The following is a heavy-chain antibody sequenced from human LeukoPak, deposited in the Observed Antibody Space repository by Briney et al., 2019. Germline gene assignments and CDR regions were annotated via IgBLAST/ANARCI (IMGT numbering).Heavy chain of an antibody. CDR3: ARVGDYYDTRGFSSDAFDI. J-gene: IGHJ3*02. Sequence: GGSPRLSCAASRFTFSDHYMDWFRQAPGKGLEWVARIRTRAKGYTTQYAPSVRDRFSISRDDSTNSVYLQMNSLKTEDTAVYFCARVGDYYDTRGFSSDAFDIWGLGTMVTVAS. D-gene: IGHD3-22*01. CDR1: RFTFSDHY. V-gene: IGHV3-72*01. CDR2: IRTRAKGYTT.